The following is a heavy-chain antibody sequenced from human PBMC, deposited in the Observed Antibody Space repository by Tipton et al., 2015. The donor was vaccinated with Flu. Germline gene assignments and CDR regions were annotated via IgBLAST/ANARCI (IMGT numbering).Heavy chain of an antibody. CDR3: ARVQGAEPTQQFYFDY. D-gene: IGHD5-24*01. CDR2: IYYSGST. V-gene: IGHV4-59*01. Sequence: TLSLTCTVSSGSISSYYWSWIRQPPGKGLEWIGYIYYSGSTNYNPSLKSRVTISVDTSKNQFSLKLSSVTAADTAVYYCARVQGAEPTQQFYFDYWGQGTLVTVSS. J-gene: IGHJ4*02. CDR1: SGSISSYY.